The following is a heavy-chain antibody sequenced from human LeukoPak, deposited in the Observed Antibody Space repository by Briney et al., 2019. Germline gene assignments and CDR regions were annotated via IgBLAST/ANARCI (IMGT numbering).Heavy chain of an antibody. CDR3: AVDYDSSGYFAY. J-gene: IGHJ4*02. V-gene: IGHV3-21*01. CDR2: ISSSSSYI. CDR1: GFTFSSYS. D-gene: IGHD3-22*01. Sequence: GGSLRLSCAASGFTFSSYSMNWVRQAPGKGLEWVSSISSSSSYIYYADSVKGRFTISRDNAKNSLYLQMNSPRAEDTAVYYCAVDYDSSGYFAYWGQGTLVTVSS.